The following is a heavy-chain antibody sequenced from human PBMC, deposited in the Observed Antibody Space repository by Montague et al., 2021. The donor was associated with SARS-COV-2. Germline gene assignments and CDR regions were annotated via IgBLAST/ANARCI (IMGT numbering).Heavy chain of an antibody. J-gene: IGHJ4*02. CDR2: VHYSGNI. V-gene: IGHV4-39*02. D-gene: IGHD2-15*01. Sequence: SETLSLTCSVSGGSINGDCYYWGWIRQPPGKTLEWVGNVHYSGNIYYNPTLRGRVSISVDPSKNPFSLSVSSVTAAATAVYYCVRDGYGPVFLNDYWGQGTLVTVSS. CDR1: GGSINGDCYY. CDR3: VRDGYGPVFLNDY.